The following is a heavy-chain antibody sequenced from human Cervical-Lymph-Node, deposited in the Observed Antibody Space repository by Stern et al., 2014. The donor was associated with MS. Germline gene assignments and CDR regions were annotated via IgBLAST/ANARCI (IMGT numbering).Heavy chain of an antibody. Sequence: VQLVESGGGVVQPGTSLRLSCAAFGFTFSTHGMHWVRQAPGKGLEWAAVIWYDGSNEAYASSVKGRVTISRDNSKNMLYLQMNSLRAEDTAVYYCVAYASGANINFWGQGTLVTVSS. J-gene: IGHJ4*02. D-gene: IGHD2-2*01. V-gene: IGHV3-33*01. CDR3: VAYASGANINF. CDR2: IWYDGSNE. CDR1: GFTFSTHG.